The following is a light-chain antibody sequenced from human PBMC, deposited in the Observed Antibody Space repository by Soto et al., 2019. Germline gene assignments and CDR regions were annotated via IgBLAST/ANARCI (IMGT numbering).Light chain of an antibody. CDR2: EVS. V-gene: IGLV2-14*03. Sequence: QSVLTQPASVSGSHGQSITISCTGTSSDVGGYNYVSWYQQHPGKAPKLMIYEVSNRPSGVSNRFSASKSGNTASLTISGLQAEDEADYYCSSYTSISTWVFGGGTKLTVL. CDR3: SSYTSISTWV. J-gene: IGLJ3*02. CDR1: SSDVGGYNY.